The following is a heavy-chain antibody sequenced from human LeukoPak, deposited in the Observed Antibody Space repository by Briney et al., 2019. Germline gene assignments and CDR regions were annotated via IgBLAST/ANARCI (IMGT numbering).Heavy chain of an antibody. D-gene: IGHD1-20*01. J-gene: IGHJ3*02. V-gene: IGHV4-34*01. CDR2: INHSGST. Sequence: PSETLSLTCAVYGGSFSGYYWSWIRQPPGKGLEWIGEINHSGSTNYNPSLKSRVTISVDTSKNQFSLKLSSVTAADTAVYYCARGSNWNGDPIVDAFDIWGQGTMVTVSS. CDR3: ARGSNWNGDPIVDAFDI. CDR1: GGSFSGYY.